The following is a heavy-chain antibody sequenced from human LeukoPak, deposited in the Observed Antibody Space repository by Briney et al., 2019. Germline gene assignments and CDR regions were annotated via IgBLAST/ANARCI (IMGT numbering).Heavy chain of an antibody. D-gene: IGHD6-13*01. CDR3: AKLLFAAGPDWDYYYYGMDV. Sequence: GRSLRLSCAASGFTFSSYGMHWVRQAPGKGLEWVAVISYDGSNKYYADSVKGRFTISRDNSKNTLYLQMNSLRAEDTAVYYCAKLLFAAGPDWDYYYYGMDVWGQGTTVTVSS. CDR1: GFTFSSYG. V-gene: IGHV3-30*18. CDR2: ISYDGSNK. J-gene: IGHJ6*02.